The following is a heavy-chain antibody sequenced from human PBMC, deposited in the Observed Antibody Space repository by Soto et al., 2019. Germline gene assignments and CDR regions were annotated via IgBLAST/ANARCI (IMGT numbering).Heavy chain of an antibody. CDR2: ISYDGSNK. CDR3: ARDREGLYCSSTSCYGPADY. V-gene: IGHV3-30-3*01. Sequence: GGSLRLSCAASRFTFSSYAMHWVRQAPGKGLEWVAVISYDGSNKYYADSVKGRFTISRDNSKNTLYLQMNSLRAEDTAVYYCARDREGLYCSSTSCYGPADYWGQGTLVTVSS. D-gene: IGHD2-2*01. CDR1: RFTFSSYA. J-gene: IGHJ4*02.